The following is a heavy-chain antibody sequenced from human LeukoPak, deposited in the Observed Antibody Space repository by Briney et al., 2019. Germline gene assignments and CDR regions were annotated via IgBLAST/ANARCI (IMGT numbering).Heavy chain of an antibody. Sequence: ASVKVSCKSSGYTFTSYYMHWVRQAPGPGLEWMGIINPSGGSTDYAQKFQGRVTMTRDTSTSTVYMEVSSLRSEDTVVYYCARGSPAYCGGDCYLDFWGQGTLVTVSS. J-gene: IGHJ4*02. CDR2: INPSGGST. D-gene: IGHD2-21*02. CDR1: GYTFTSYY. V-gene: IGHV1-46*01. CDR3: ARGSPAYCGGDCYLDF.